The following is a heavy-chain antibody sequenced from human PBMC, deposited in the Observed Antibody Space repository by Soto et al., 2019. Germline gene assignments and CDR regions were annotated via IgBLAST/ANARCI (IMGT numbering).Heavy chain of an antibody. Sequence: PSETLSVTCTVSGGSISSYYWSWIRQPPGKGLEWIGYIYYSGSTNYNPSLKSRVTISVDTSKNQFSLKLSSVTAADTAVYYCARQWTTVTTDEHYYYYMDVWGKGTTVTVSS. CDR1: GGSISSYY. CDR2: IYYSGST. D-gene: IGHD4-17*01. J-gene: IGHJ6*03. V-gene: IGHV4-59*08. CDR3: ARQWTTVTTDEHYYYYMDV.